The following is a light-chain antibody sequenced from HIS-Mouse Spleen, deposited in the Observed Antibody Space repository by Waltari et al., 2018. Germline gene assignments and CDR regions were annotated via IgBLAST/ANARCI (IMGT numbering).Light chain of an antibody. V-gene: IGLV2-14*03. CDR2: DVS. Sequence: QSALTQPASVSGSPGQSITIPCTGTSSDVGGYNYVSWYQQHPGKPPKLMIYDVSNRPSGVSNRFSGSKSGNTASLTISGLQAEDEADYYCSSYTSSSTYVFGTGTKVTVL. J-gene: IGLJ1*01. CDR3: SSYTSSSTYV. CDR1: SSDVGGYNY.